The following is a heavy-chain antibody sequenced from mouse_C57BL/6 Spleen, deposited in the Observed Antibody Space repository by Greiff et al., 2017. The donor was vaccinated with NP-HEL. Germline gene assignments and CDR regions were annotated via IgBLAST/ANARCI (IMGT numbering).Heavy chain of an antibody. J-gene: IGHJ4*01. Sequence: VQRVESGAELVRPGASVKLSCKASGYTFTDYYINWVKQRPGQGLEWIARIYPGSGNTYFNEKFKGKATLTAEKSSSTAYMQLSSLTSEDSAVYFCARWGTTVVAGVDYWGQGTSVTVSS. CDR1: GYTFTDYY. CDR2: IYPGSGNT. D-gene: IGHD1-1*01. CDR3: ARWGTTVVAGVDY. V-gene: IGHV1-76*01.